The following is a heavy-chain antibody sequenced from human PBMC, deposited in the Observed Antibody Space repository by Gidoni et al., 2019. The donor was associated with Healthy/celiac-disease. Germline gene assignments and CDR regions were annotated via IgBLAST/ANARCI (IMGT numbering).Heavy chain of an antibody. J-gene: IGHJ6*04. Sequence: QVQLVQSGAEVKKPGSSVEVSCKASGGTFSSSAISWVRHAPGQGLEWMGGIIPIFGTASDAQKVQGRVTITADESTSTAYMELSSLRSEDTAVYYCAKSKGVAGSLYYYYYGMDVWGKGTTVTVSS. CDR1: GGTFSSSA. CDR2: IIPIFGTA. V-gene: IGHV1-69*01. CDR3: AKSKGVAGSLYYYYYGMDV. D-gene: IGHD6-19*01.